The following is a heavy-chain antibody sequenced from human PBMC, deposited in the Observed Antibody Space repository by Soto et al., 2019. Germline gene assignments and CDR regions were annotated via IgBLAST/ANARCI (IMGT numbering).Heavy chain of an antibody. CDR1: GDTFTSYY. Sequence: GASVKVSCKAPGDTFTSYYMHWVRQAPGHGLEWMGVINPNGGSTRFAQKFQGRVTMTSDTSTSTVYMELSSLRSEDTAVYYCARELYSCGAECPYYMDYWGQGTPVTVSS. V-gene: IGHV1-46*01. CDR3: ARELYSCGAECPYYMDY. J-gene: IGHJ4*02. D-gene: IGHD2-21*01. CDR2: INPNGGST.